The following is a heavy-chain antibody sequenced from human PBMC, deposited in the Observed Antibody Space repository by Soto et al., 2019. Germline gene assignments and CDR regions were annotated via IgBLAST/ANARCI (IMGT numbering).Heavy chain of an antibody. J-gene: IGHJ6*02. CDR2: LLHDSSDE. CDR3: ARGGDYYYGSRGEFGMYV. Sequence: QVHLVESGGAVVQPGTSLRLSCAASGFSFSTSAMHWVRQAPGKGLEWVSFLLHDSSDEYYADSVKGRFTMSRDNSKNTLYRQKNLLRAEDTAVDYYARGGDYYYGSRGEFGMYVWGQGTTVTVSS. V-gene: IGHV3-33*05. D-gene: IGHD3-22*01. CDR1: GFSFSTSA.